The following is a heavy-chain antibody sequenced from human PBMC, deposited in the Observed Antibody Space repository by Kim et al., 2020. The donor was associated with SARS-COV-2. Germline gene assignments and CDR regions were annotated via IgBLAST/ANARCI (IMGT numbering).Heavy chain of an antibody. Sequence: SVKGRFTISRDNSKNTLYLQMNSLRAEDTAVYYCARDLYDSSGYSYGMDVWGQGTTVTFSS. J-gene: IGHJ6*02. CDR3: ARDLYDSSGYSYGMDV. D-gene: IGHD3-22*01. V-gene: IGHV3-30*01.